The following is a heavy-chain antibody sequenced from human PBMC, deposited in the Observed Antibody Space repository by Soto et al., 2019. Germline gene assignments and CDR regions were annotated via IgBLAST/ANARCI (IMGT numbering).Heavy chain of an antibody. D-gene: IGHD3-10*01. J-gene: IGHJ5*02. Sequence: QVQLVESGGGVVQPGRSLRLSCAASGFTFISYAMHWVRQAPGKGLEWVAVTSYDGRNVYYGDSVKGRFTISRDNSKNTVYLQMNGLRAGDTAVYYWAREGFAELLGGWFHPWGQGTLVTVSS. CDR1: GFTFISYA. CDR3: AREGFAELLGGWFHP. V-gene: IGHV3-30*04. CDR2: TSYDGRNV.